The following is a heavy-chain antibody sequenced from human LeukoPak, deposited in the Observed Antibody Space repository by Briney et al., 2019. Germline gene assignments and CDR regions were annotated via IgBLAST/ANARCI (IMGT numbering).Heavy chain of an antibody. CDR3: ARGYIAVAVDY. V-gene: IGHV1-69*04. D-gene: IGHD6-19*01. CDR2: IIPILGIA. Sequence: ASVKVSCKASGGTFSSSATSWVRQAPGQGLEWMGRIIPILGIANYAQKFQGRVTITADKSTSTAYMELSSLRSEDTAVYYCARGYIAVAVDYWGQGTLVTVSS. J-gene: IGHJ4*02. CDR1: GGTFSSSA.